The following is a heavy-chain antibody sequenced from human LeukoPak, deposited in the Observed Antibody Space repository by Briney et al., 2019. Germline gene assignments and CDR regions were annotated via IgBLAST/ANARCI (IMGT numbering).Heavy chain of an antibody. J-gene: IGHJ6*02. V-gene: IGHV3-23*01. D-gene: IGHD5-12*01. Sequence: GGSLRLSCAASGFTFSSYGMSWVRQAPGKGLEWVSTIGGGGGSTYHADSVKGRFTISRDDSKNTLYLQMNSLRAEDTAVYYCAKKISGYDYNYYYGMDVWGQGTTVTVSS. CDR1: GFTFSSYG. CDR2: IGGGGGST. CDR3: AKKISGYDYNYYYGMDV.